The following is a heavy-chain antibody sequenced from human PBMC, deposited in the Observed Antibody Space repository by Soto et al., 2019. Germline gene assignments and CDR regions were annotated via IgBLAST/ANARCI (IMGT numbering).Heavy chain of an antibody. CDR1: GFTFSDHY. Sequence: EVQLVESGGGLVQPGGSLRLSCAASGFTFSDHYMDWVRQAPGKGLEWVGRTRNKANSYNTEYAASVKGRFTISRDDSENSLYLQMNSLKTEDTAVYYCARCGFSSGWRAFDYWGQGTLVTVSS. CDR3: ARCGFSSGWRAFDY. J-gene: IGHJ4*02. V-gene: IGHV3-72*01. CDR2: TRNKANSYNT. D-gene: IGHD6-19*01.